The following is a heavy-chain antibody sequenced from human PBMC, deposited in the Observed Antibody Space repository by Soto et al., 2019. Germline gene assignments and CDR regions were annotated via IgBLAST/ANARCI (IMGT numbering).Heavy chain of an antibody. J-gene: IGHJ3*02. CDR1: RFTFSYYA. D-gene: IGHD6-19*01. Sequence: PGGSLRLSCAASRFTFSYYAMHWIRQAPGKGLEWMAVILSDGSKQYYAESVKGRFTISRDNSKSTLYLQMNRLRVEDTAVYYCVRKIAVAGPDAFDMCGQGKMVTVS. CDR2: ILSDGSKQ. V-gene: IGHV3-30*04. CDR3: VRKIAVAGPDAFDM.